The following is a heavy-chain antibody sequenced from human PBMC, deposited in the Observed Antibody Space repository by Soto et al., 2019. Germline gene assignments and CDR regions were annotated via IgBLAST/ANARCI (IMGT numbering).Heavy chain of an antibody. J-gene: IGHJ4*02. CDR3: ALLTRGVYDSGRLCEKFDY. V-gene: IGHV2-5*02. CDR1: GFSLSTNGMG. CDR2: VYWDDDK. Sequence: QITVKESGLTLVKPTQTLTLTCTFSGFSLSTNGMGVGWIRQSPGKALEWLALVYWDDDKRYSPSLRSRLTITQDTSKNQVDHTMTNLDPVGTATYYRALLTRGVYDSGRLCEKFDYWCQGTLVTVSS. D-gene: IGHD5-12*01.